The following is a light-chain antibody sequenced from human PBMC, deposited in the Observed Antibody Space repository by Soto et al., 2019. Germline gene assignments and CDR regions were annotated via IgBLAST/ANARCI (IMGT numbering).Light chain of an antibody. CDR2: DAS. Sequence: DIQMTQSPSTLSASIGDRVTITCRASQSISGWLAWYQQKPGKAPKLLISDASSLKSGVPSRFSGTGYGTEFALTISSLQPDDVATYFCQQYNSYPWTFAQGTKVEVK. J-gene: IGKJ1*01. V-gene: IGKV1-5*01. CDR3: QQYNSYPWT. CDR1: QSISGW.